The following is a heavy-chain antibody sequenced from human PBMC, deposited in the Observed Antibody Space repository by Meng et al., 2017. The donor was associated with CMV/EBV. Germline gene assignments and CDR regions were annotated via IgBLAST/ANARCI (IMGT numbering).Heavy chain of an antibody. Sequence: APLQESGPGLVKPSQTLSLTCPVSGGSISSGDYCWSWIRQPPGKGLEWIGYIYYSGSTYYNPSLKSRVTISVDTSKNQFSLKLSSVTAADTAVYYCARVTSRVAGAFDYWGQGTLVTVSS. CDR2: IYYSGST. V-gene: IGHV4-30-4*08. J-gene: IGHJ4*02. CDR3: ARVTSRVAGAFDY. D-gene: IGHD1-14*01. CDR1: GGSISSGDYC.